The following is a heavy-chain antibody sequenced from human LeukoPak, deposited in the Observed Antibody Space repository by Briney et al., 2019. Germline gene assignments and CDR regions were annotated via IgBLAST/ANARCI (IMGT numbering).Heavy chain of an antibody. D-gene: IGHD2-8*01. CDR2: INPNSGDT. Sequence: GASVKVSCKASGYSFTGYYMHWVRQAPGQGLEWMGWINPNSGDTKYAQKFQGGVTMTRDTSISTAYMELTRLRSDDTAVYYCARGGLRVMVYRLYYMDVWGKGTTVTVSS. J-gene: IGHJ6*03. CDR3: ARGGLRVMVYRLYYMDV. CDR1: GYSFTGYY. V-gene: IGHV1-2*02.